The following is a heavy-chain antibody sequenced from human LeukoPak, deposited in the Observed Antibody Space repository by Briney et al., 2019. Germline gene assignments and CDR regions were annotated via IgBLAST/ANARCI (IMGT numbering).Heavy chain of an antibody. V-gene: IGHV3-21*01. CDR2: ISSSSSYI. CDR3: ASVIWFGELPYPYGMDV. D-gene: IGHD3-10*01. CDR1: GFTFSSYS. Sequence: GGSLRLSCAASGFTFSSYSMNWVRQAPGKGLEWVSSISSSSSYIYYADSVKGRFTISRDNAKNSLYLQMNSLRAEDTAVYYCASVIWFGELPYPYGMDVWGQGTTVTVSS. J-gene: IGHJ6*02.